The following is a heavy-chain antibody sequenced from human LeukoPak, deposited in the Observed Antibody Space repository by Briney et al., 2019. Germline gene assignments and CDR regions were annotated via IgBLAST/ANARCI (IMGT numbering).Heavy chain of an antibody. J-gene: IGHJ4*02. Sequence: PGGSLRLSCAASGFTFSSYGMSWVRQAPGKGLEWVANIKQDGSEKYYVDSVKGRFTISRDNAKNSLYLQMNSLRAEDTAVYYCARSSVASFDYWGQGTLVTVSS. CDR2: IKQDGSEK. CDR1: GFTFSSYG. CDR3: ARSSVASFDY. V-gene: IGHV3-7*01. D-gene: IGHD1-26*01.